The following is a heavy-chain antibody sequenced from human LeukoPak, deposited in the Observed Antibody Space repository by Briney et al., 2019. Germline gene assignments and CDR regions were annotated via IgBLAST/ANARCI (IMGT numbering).Heavy chain of an antibody. CDR3: AKGSGLTGTFFDY. Sequence: PGGSLRLSCAASGFTFSSYAMSWVRQAPGRGLEWVSTISGSGGSTYYEDSVKGRFTISRDNSKNTLYLQMNSLRAEDTAVYYCAKGSGLTGTFFDYWGQGTLVTVSS. CDR2: ISGSGGST. D-gene: IGHD7-27*01. J-gene: IGHJ4*02. V-gene: IGHV3-23*01. CDR1: GFTFSSYA.